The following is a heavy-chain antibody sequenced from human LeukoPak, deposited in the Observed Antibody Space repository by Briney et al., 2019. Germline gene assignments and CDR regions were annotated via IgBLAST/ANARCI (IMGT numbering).Heavy chain of an antibody. J-gene: IGHJ1*01. D-gene: IGHD3-22*01. CDR3: AYRSLDYYDSSGYSGAEYFQH. V-gene: IGHV2-5*02. CDR1: GFSLSTSGVG. Sequence: SGPTLVKPTQTLTLTCTFSGFSLSTSGVGVGWIRQPPGKALEWLALIYWDDDKRYSPSLKSGLTITKDTSKNQVVLTMTNMDPVDTATYYCAYRSLDYYDSSGYSGAEYFQHWGQGTLVTVSS. CDR2: IYWDDDK.